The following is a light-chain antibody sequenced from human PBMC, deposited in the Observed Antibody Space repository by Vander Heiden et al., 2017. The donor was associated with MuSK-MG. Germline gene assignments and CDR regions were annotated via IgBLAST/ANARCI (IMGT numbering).Light chain of an antibody. CDR2: GAF. Sequence: DIQMTQSPSSLSASVGDRVTITCRTSQYISTYLDWYQQKSGKAPKHLIYGAFTLQSGVPSRCRGSGSGTDFTLTITRLQPEDFGIYYCQQCDSIPFTFGHGTRLEMK. V-gene: IGKV1-39*01. J-gene: IGKJ5*01. CDR1: QYISTY. CDR3: QQCDSIPFT.